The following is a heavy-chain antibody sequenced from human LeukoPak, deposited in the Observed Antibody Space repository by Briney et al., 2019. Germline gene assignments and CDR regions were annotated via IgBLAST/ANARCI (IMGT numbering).Heavy chain of an antibody. V-gene: IGHV3-30*02. J-gene: IGHJ4*02. CDR1: GFTFSSYG. CDR3: AKEGGSSWYFDY. Sequence: GGSLRLSCAASGFTFSSYGMHWVRQAPGKGLEWVAFIRYDGSNKYYADSVKGRFTISRDNSNNTLYLQMNSLRAEDTAVYYCAKEGGSSWYFDYWGQGTLVTVSS. CDR2: IRYDGSNK. D-gene: IGHD6-13*01.